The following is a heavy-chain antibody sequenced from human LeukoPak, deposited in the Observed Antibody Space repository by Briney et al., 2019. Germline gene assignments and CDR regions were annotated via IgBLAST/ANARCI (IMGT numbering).Heavy chain of an antibody. CDR1: GCTFSSYG. D-gene: IGHD3-3*01. J-gene: IGHJ4*02. CDR2: IRYDGSNK. CDR3: AKTSSHYDFWSGLFDY. V-gene: IGHV3-30*02. Sequence: GGSLRLSCAASGCTFSSYGMHWVRQAPGKGLEWVAFIRYDGSNKYYADSVKGRFTISRDNSKNTLYLQMNSLRAEDTAVYYCAKTSSHYDFWSGLFDYWGQGTLVTVSS.